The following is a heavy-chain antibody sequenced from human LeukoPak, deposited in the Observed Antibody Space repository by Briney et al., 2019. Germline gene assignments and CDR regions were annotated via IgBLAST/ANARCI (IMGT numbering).Heavy chain of an antibody. Sequence: ASETLSLTCAVYGGSFSGYYWSWIRQPPGKGLEWIGEINHSGSTNYNPSLKSRVTISVDTSKNQFSLKLSSVTAADTAVYYCARALYDYVWGSYRYHDAFDIWGQGTMVTVSS. D-gene: IGHD3-16*02. CDR1: GGSFSGYY. J-gene: IGHJ3*02. CDR3: ARALYDYVWGSYRYHDAFDI. V-gene: IGHV4-34*01. CDR2: INHSGST.